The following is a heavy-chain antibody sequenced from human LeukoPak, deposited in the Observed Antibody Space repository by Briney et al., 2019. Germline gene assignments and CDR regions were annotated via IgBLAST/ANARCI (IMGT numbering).Heavy chain of an antibody. CDR3: AKDRPNYYGSNGHYYKLNGDC. CDR1: GFTFSSYA. D-gene: IGHD3-22*01. Sequence: GGSLRLSCAASGFTFSSYAMSWVRQAPGKGLEWVSSITSSGAATYYADSVEGRFTISRDNSDNTLYLQMNSLRAEDTAVYYCAKDRPNYYGSNGHYYKLNGDCWGQGTLVTVSS. J-gene: IGHJ4*02. V-gene: IGHV3-23*01. CDR2: ITSSGAAT.